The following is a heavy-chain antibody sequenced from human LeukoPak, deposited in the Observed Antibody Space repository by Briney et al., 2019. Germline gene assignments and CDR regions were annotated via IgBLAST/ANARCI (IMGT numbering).Heavy chain of an antibody. V-gene: IGHV4-34*01. CDR1: GGSFSGYY. CDR2: INHSGST. CDR3: ASHVATAMAPFDY. D-gene: IGHD5-18*01. Sequence: SETLSLTCAVYGGSFSGYYWSWIRQPPGKGLEWIGEINHSGSTNYNPSLKSRVTISVDTSKNQFSLKLSTVTAADTAVYYCASHVATAMAPFDYWGQGTLVTVFS. J-gene: IGHJ4*02.